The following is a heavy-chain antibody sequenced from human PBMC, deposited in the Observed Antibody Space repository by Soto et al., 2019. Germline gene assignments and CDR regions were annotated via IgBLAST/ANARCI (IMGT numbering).Heavy chain of an antibody. CDR1: GGSISSGGYY. Sequence: QVQLQESGPGLVKPSQTLALTCTVSGGSISSGGYYWSWIRQHPGKGLEWIGYIYYSGSTYYNPSIKSRVTLSVDTSKNPVSLKLSSVTAADTDVYYCARASGCVAEIDYWGQGTLVTVSS. CDR2: IYYSGST. CDR3: ARASGCVAEIDY. D-gene: IGHD2-8*02. J-gene: IGHJ4*02. V-gene: IGHV4-31*03.